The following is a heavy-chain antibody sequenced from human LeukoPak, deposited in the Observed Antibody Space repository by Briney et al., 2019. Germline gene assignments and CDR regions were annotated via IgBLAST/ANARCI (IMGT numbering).Heavy chain of an antibody. CDR2: IYHSGST. Sequence: PGGSLRLSCAASGFTFGSYSMNWVRQPPGRGLEWIGEIYHSGSTNYNPSLKSRVTISVDKSKNQFSLKLSSVTAADTAVYYCARETRGYYDSSGYYFGDWGQGTLVTVSS. D-gene: IGHD3-22*01. J-gene: IGHJ4*02. CDR1: GFTFGSYSM. CDR3: ARETRGYYDSSGYYFGD. V-gene: IGHV4-4*02.